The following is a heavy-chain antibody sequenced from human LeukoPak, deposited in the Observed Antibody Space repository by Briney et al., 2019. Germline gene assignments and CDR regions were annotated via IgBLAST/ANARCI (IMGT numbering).Heavy chain of an antibody. Sequence: GGSLRLSCAASGFTFSGNGMHWVRQAPGKGLEWVAVIWYDGSEKYYADSVKGRFTISRDNSKNTLYLQMNSLRAEDTAVYYCAKDRRTIVGATTWGQGTLVTVSS. J-gene: IGHJ5*02. D-gene: IGHD1-26*01. V-gene: IGHV3-33*06. CDR3: AKDRRTIVGATT. CDR2: IWYDGSEK. CDR1: GFTFSGNG.